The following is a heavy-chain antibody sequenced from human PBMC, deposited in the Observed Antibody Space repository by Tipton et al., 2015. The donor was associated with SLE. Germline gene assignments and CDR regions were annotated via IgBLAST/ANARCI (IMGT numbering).Heavy chain of an antibody. CDR3: ARQPFATRSGFDV. Sequence: TLSLTCTVSGYSITSDNYWGWIRQPPGKGLEWIGSIHHDGGTYYNPSLKSRVTMSVDTSKSQFSLNLKSVTATDTAVYYCARQPFATRSGFDVWGQGTMVTVSS. V-gene: IGHV4-38-2*02. CDR2: IHHDGGT. CDR1: GYSITSDNY. J-gene: IGHJ3*01. D-gene: IGHD6-25*01.